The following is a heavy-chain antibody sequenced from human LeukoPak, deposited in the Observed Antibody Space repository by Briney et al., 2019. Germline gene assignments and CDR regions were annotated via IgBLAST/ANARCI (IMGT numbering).Heavy chain of an antibody. V-gene: IGHV3-30*02. D-gene: IGHD4/OR15-4a*01. CDR3: ARRAGAYSHPYDY. CDR1: GFSFSSYG. CDR2: IRYDGSNK. Sequence: GGSLRLSCAASGFSFSSYGMHWVRQAPGKGLEWVAFIRYDGSNKYYADSVKGRFTISRDNSKNTLYLQMNSLRAEDTAVYYCARRAGAYSHPYDYWGQGTLVTVSS. J-gene: IGHJ4*02.